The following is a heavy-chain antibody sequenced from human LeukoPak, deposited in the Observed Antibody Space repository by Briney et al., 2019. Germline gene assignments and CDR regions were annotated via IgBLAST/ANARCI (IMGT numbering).Heavy chain of an antibody. V-gene: IGHV3-23*01. D-gene: IGHD2-21*02. CDR2: ISGSGGST. J-gene: IGHJ4*02. Sequence: GGSLRLSCAASGFTFSNYGMSWVRQAPGKGLEWVSAISGSGGSTYYADSVKGRFTISRDNSKNTLYLQMNSLRAEDTAVYYCAKDRPPIVVVTAEGASFDYWGQGTLVTVSS. CDR1: GFTFSNYG. CDR3: AKDRPPIVVVTAEGASFDY.